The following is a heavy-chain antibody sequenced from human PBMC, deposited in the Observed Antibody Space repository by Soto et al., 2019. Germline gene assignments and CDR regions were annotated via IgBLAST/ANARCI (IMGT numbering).Heavy chain of an antibody. CDR3: AKVLRVVVPAANYWNDELLGPLDY. CDR2: ISWNSGSI. Sequence: PGGSLRLSCAASGFTFDDYAMHWVRQAPGKCLEWVSGISWNSGSIGYTDSVEGRFTISRDNAKNSLYLQMNSLRAEDTALYYCAKVLRVVVPAANYWNDELLGPLDYWAQGTLVTVSS. V-gene: IGHV3-9*01. D-gene: IGHD2-2*01. J-gene: IGHJ4*02. CDR1: GFTFDDYA.